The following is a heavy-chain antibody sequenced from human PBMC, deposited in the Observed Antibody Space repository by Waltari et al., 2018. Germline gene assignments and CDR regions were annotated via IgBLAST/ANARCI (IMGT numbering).Heavy chain of an antibody. CDR1: GVSISTGGYY. V-gene: IGHV4-31*01. D-gene: IGHD3-3*01. J-gene: IGHJ5*02. Sequence: VQLQGSGPGLVKPSQTLSLSCPVSGVSISTGGYYWSWIRHHPGKGLEWIGDIYYSGSTSYNPALKSLVTISLDTSKKQYALKMSSVTAADAALYYGARGLRITSCGGSSLDWFDPWGQGTLVIVSS. CDR2: IYYSGST. CDR3: ARGLRITSCGGSSLDWFDP.